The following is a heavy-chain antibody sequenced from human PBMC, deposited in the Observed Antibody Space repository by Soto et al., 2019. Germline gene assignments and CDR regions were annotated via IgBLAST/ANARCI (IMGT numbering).Heavy chain of an antibody. J-gene: IGHJ6*02. CDR3: AINYYGSGSYTHHYYYGMDV. V-gene: IGHV1-3*01. D-gene: IGHD3-10*01. CDR2: INAGNGNT. CDR1: GHTFTSYA. Sequence: ASVKVSCKASGHTFTSYAMHWVRQAPGQRLEWMGWINAGNGNTKYSQKFQGRVTITRDTSASTAYMELSSLRSEDTAVYYCAINYYGSGSYTHHYYYGMDVWGQGTTVTVSS.